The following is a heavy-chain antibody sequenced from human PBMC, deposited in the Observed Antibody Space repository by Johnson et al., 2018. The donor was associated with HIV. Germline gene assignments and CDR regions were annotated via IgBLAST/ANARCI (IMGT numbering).Heavy chain of an antibody. V-gene: IGHV3-66*01. J-gene: IGHJ3*02. CDR1: GFTVSSNY. CDR2: MYGGGST. CDR3: ARGPRNPGLDAFDS. Sequence: VQLVESGGGLVQPGGSLRLSCAASGFTVSSNYMSWVRQAPGKGLEWVSVMYGGGSTYHADSVKGRFTISRDNAKNSLYLQMNSLKTEDTAVYFCARGPRNPGLDAFDSWGQGAMVTVSS.